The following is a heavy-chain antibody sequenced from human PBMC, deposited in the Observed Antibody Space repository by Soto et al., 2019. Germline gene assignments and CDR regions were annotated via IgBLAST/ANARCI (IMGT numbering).Heavy chain of an antibody. CDR3: ARDDITMVRGVIITYYFDY. CDR1: GDSVSSNSAA. V-gene: IGHV6-1*01. Sequence: KQSQTLSLTCAISGDSVSSNSAAWNWIRQSPSRGLEWLGRTYYRSKWYNDYAVSVKSRITINPDTSKNQFSLQLNSVTPEDTAVYYCARDDITMVRGVIITYYFDYWGQGTLVTVSS. J-gene: IGHJ4*02. D-gene: IGHD3-10*01. CDR2: TYYRSKWYN.